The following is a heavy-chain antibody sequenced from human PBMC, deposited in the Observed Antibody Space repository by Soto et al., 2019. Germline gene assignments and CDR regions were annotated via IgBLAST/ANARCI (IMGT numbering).Heavy chain of an antibody. CDR1: GFTFSDYA. J-gene: IGHJ6*02. V-gene: IGHV3-23*01. Sequence: EVQLLESGGGLVQPEGSLRLSCAASGFTFSDYAMNWVRQAPGKGLEWVSAISGSGGSTYYADSVKGRFTISRDNSKNTLYLQMNSLRAEDTAVYYCAKDSSSWSSYYYYYGMDVWGQGTTVTVSS. CDR2: ISGSGGST. D-gene: IGHD6-13*01. CDR3: AKDSSSWSSYYYYYGMDV.